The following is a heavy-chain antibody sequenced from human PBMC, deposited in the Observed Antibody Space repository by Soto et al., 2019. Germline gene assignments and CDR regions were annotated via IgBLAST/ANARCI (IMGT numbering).Heavy chain of an antibody. CDR1: GGSLTSNLHY. V-gene: IGHV4-39*07. CDR3: ARGDYFFCNGTLEY. CDR2: IYYDGNT. Sequence: PSGTLSITCTVSGGSLTSNLHYWGWIRQTPGKGLECIGNIYYDGNTYYNPSLKSRVTISLDTSKNQFSLKLSSVTAADTAVYYCARGDYFFCNGTLEY. J-gene: IGHJ1*01. D-gene: IGHD3-3*01.